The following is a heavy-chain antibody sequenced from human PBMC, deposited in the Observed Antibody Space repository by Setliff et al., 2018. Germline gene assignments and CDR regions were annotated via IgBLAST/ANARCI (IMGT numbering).Heavy chain of an antibody. CDR3: ARGDYEVDY. J-gene: IGHJ4*02. D-gene: IGHD4-17*01. CDR2: VSTSGST. CDR1: GGSISSGSYY. V-gene: IGHV4-61*02. Sequence: SETLSLTCTVSGGSISSGSYYWSWIRQPAGKGLEWIGRVSTSGSTYYNPSLKSRVTISVDTSKNQFSLKLSSVTAADTAVYYCARGDYEVDYWGQGTLVTVSS.